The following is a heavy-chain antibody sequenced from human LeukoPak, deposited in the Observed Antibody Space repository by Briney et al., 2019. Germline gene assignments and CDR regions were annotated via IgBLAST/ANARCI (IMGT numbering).Heavy chain of an antibody. D-gene: IGHD5-24*01. CDR2: IYYSGST. J-gene: IGHJ2*01. Sequence: SETLSLTCTVPGYSISSGYYWGWIRQPPGKGLEWIGSIYYSGSTNYNPSLKSRVTISVDTSKNQFSLKLSSVTAADTAVYYCARGRRDEFDYWYFDLWGRGTLVTVSS. V-gene: IGHV4-38-2*02. CDR1: GYSISSGYY. CDR3: ARGRRDEFDYWYFDL.